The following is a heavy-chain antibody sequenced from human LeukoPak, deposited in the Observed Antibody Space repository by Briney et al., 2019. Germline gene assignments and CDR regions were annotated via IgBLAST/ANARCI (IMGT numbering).Heavy chain of an antibody. V-gene: IGHV4-59*08. CDR3: AKYVSTGWFDP. D-gene: IGHD5/OR15-5a*01. Sequence: SGTLSLTCTVSGGSISSYYWSWIRQPPGKGLEWIGYIYYSGSTNYNPSLKSRVTISVDTSENQFSLKLTSVTAADTAVYYRAKYVSTGWFDPWGQGTLVTVSS. J-gene: IGHJ5*02. CDR1: GGSISSYY. CDR2: IYYSGST.